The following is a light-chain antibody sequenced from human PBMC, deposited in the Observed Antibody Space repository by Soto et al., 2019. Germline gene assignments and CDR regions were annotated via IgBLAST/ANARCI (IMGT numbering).Light chain of an antibody. CDR2: GVT. CDR1: SSDVGGYDS. Sequence: QSVLTQPASVSGSPGQSITISCTGTSSDVGGYDSVCWYQQHPGKAPKVMIYGVTNRPSGVSDRFSGSKSGNTASLTISGLQAEDEADYYCSLFTTRITYVYG. V-gene: IGLV2-14*01. CDR3: SLFTTRITYV. J-gene: IGLJ1*01.